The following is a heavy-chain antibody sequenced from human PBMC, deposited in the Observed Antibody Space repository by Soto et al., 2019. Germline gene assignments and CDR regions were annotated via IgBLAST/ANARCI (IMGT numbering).Heavy chain of an antibody. CDR2: IYYSGST. CDR3: ASIVSSAHGEFSD. D-gene: IGHD3-10*01. J-gene: IGHJ4*02. V-gene: IGHV4-31*03. CDR1: GGSISSGGYY. Sequence: QVQLQESGPGLVKPSQTLSLTCTVSGGSISSGGYYWSWIRQHPGKGLEWIGYIYYSGSTYYNPSLKCRVTISVDTSKNQFPLKLSSVTAADTAVYYCASIVSSAHGEFSDWGQGTLVTVSS.